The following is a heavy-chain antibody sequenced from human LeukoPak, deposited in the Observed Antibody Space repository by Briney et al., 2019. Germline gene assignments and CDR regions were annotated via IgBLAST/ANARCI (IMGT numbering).Heavy chain of an antibody. CDR3: ATGPQLTMVRGVINSADY. CDR2: IIPILGIA. D-gene: IGHD3-10*01. V-gene: IGHV1-69*04. CDR1: GGTFSSYA. J-gene: IGHJ4*02. Sequence: SVKVSCKASGGTFSSYAISWVRQAPGQGLEWMGRIIPILGIANYAQKFQGRVTITEDTSTDTAYMELSSLRSEDTAVYYCATGPQLTMVRGVINSADYWGQGTLVTVSS.